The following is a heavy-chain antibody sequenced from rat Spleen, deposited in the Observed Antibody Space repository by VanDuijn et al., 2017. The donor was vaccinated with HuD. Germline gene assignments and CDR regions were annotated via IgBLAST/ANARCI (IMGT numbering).Heavy chain of an antibody. CDR2: ISHEGKNT. D-gene: IGHD4-1*01. CDR1: GFTFSDYY. V-gene: IGHV5-22*01. J-gene: IGHJ3*01. CDR3: ARHRAYWFAY. Sequence: EVQLVESDGGLVQPGRFLKVSCVASGFTFSDYYMAWVRQAPKKGLEWVASISHEGKNTYFGDSVKGRFAISRDDAKSTLFLQMNSLRSEDTATYYCARHRAYWFAYWGQGTLVTVSS.